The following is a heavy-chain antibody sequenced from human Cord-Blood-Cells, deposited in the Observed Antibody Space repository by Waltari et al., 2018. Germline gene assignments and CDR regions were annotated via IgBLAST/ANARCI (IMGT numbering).Heavy chain of an antibody. Sequence: QVQLQQWGAGLLKPSETLSLTCAVYGGSFSGYSWSWIRQPPGKGLEWIGEINHSGSTNYNPSLKSRVTISVDTSKNQFSLKLSSVTAADTAVYYCARGTTIVVVPAARYWYFDLWGRGTLVTVSS. V-gene: IGHV4-34*01. CDR2: INHSGST. CDR1: GGSFSGYS. J-gene: IGHJ2*01. CDR3: ARGTTIVVVPAARYWYFDL. D-gene: IGHD2-2*01.